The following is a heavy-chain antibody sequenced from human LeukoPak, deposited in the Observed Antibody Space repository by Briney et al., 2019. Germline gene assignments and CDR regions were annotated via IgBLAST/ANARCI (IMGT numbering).Heavy chain of an antibody. CDR3: VRDFRSADY. CDR1: GFIFSFYC. CDR2: ICPDGTGI. Sequence: PGGSLRLSCAASGFIFSFYCMHWVRQAPGKGPMWVSRICPDGTGISYADSVKARFTTSRDNAKNTVYLQMNSLREEDTAVYYCVRDFRSADYWGQGTLVTVS. J-gene: IGHJ4*02. V-gene: IGHV3-74*01.